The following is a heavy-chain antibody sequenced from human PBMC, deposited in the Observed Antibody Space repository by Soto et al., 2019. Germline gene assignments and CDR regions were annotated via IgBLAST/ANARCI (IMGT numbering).Heavy chain of an antibody. Sequence: ASVKVSCKASGYTFTSYYMHWVRQAPGQGFEWMGIINPSGGSTSYAQKFQGRVTMTRDTSTSTVYMELSSLRSEDTAVYYCARVSKAGSSWYFYGMDVWGQGTTVTVSS. J-gene: IGHJ6*02. CDR1: GYTFTSYY. D-gene: IGHD6-13*01. CDR3: ARVSKAGSSWYFYGMDV. CDR2: INPSGGST. V-gene: IGHV1-46*03.